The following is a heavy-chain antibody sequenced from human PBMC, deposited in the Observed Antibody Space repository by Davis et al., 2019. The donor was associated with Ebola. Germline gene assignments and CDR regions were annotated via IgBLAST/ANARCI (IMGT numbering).Heavy chain of an antibody. CDR1: GGSISSYY. CDR2: IYYSGST. CDR3: ARDEWPGGMDV. Sequence: PSETLSLTCTVSGGSISSYYWSWIRQHPGKGLEWNGYIYYSGSTYYNPSLKSRVTISVDTSKNQFSLKLSSVTAADTAVYYCARDEWPGGMDVWGQGTTVTVSS. J-gene: IGHJ6*02. V-gene: IGHV4-59*06. D-gene: IGHD5-24*01.